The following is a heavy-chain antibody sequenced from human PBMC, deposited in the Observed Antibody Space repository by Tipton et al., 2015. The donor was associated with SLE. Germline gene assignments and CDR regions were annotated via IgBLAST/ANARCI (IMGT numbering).Heavy chain of an antibody. CDR1: GGSISSHY. D-gene: IGHD1-20*01. CDR3: ARAPITGTTLDY. V-gene: IGHV4-4*08. J-gene: IGHJ4*02. CDR2: IYTSGST. Sequence: TLSLTCTVSGGSISSHYWSWIRQPPGKGLEWIGRIYTSGSTNYNPSLKSRVTISVDTSKNQFPLKLSSVTAADTAVYYCARAPITGTTLDYWGQGTLVTVSS.